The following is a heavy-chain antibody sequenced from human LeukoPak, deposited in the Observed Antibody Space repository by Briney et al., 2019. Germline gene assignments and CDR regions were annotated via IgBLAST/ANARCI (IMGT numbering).Heavy chain of an antibody. CDR3: ARVSWFPGTSYYYMDV. D-gene: IGHD1-1*01. CDR1: GGSFSGYY. J-gene: IGHJ6*03. Sequence: SETLSLTCAVYGGSFSGYYWSWIRQPPGKGLEWFGYVYDSGTTNYNPSLKGRVTISVDTSKNQFSLKLSSVTAADTAVYYCARVSWFPGTSYYYMDVWGKGTTVTVSS. CDR2: VYDSGTT. V-gene: IGHV4-59*01.